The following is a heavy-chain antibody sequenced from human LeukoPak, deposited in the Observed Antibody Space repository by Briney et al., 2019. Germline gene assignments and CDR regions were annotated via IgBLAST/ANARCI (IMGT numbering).Heavy chain of an antibody. J-gene: IGHJ4*02. CDR1: GYTFTSYD. Sequence: ASVKVFCKASGYTFTSYDINWVRPDTGQGLEWMGWMNPNSGNTGYAQKFQGRVTMTRNTSVSTAYMELSSLRSEDTAVYYCARGLYDFWSGYYPPSLSGFDYWGQGTLVTVSS. CDR2: MNPNSGNT. CDR3: ARGLYDFWSGYYPPSLSGFDY. V-gene: IGHV1-8*01. D-gene: IGHD3-3*01.